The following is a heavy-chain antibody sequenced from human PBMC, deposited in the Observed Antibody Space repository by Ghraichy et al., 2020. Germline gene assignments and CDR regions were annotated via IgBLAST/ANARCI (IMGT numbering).Heavy chain of an antibody. Sequence: GGSLRLSCAVSGFNFRSYGMHWVRQAPGKGLEWVAFTRYDGSDEYYADSVRGRFTISRDNSKNTLSLQMNSLRPEDTAVYYCARDLGYTSPIYYFDYWGQGTLVTVSS. CDR1: GFNFRSYG. CDR2: TRYDGSDE. D-gene: IGHD6-13*01. CDR3: ARDLGYTSPIYYFDY. V-gene: IGHV3-30*02. J-gene: IGHJ4*02.